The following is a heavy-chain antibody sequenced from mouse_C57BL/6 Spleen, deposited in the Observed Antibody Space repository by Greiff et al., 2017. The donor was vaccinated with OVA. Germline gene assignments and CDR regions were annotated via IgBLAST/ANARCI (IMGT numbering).Heavy chain of an antibody. D-gene: IGHD1-3*01. J-gene: IGHJ3*01. V-gene: IGHV2-6*01. CDR3: ATRSRRKAY. Sequence: VQLVESGPGLVAPSQSLSITCTVSGFSLTSYGVDWVRQSPGKGLEWLGVIWGVGSTNYNSALKSRLSISKDNSKSQVFLRMNSLQTDDAAMYYCATRSRRKAYWGQGTLVTVSA. CDR1: GFSLTSYG. CDR2: IWGVGST.